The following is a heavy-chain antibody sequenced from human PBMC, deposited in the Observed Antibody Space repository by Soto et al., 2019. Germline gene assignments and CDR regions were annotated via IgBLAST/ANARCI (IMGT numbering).Heavy chain of an antibody. Sequence: ASVKVSCKASGYTFTSYGISWVRQAPGQGLEWMGWISACNGNTNYAQKLQGRVTMTTDTSTSTAYMELRSLRSDDTAVYYCARGIAARSEPVDFDYGGQGPRVT. V-gene: IGHV1-18*01. CDR3: ARGIAARSEPVDFDY. CDR1: GYTFTSYG. J-gene: IGHJ4*02. D-gene: IGHD6-6*01. CDR2: ISACNGNT.